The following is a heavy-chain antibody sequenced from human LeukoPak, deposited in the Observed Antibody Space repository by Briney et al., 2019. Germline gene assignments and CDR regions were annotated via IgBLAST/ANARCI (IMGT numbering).Heavy chain of an antibody. J-gene: IGHJ4*02. CDR1: GGSISSYY. V-gene: IGHV4-39*07. D-gene: IGHD3-10*01. CDR2: IYYSGTT. CDR3: ARGLTYYYGSGSYYY. Sequence: SETLSLTCTVSGGSISSYYWAWIRQPPGKGLEWIGNIYYSGTTYYNPSLKSRVTISVDTSKNQFSLKLSSVTAADTAVYYCARGLTYYYGSGSYYYWGQGTLVTVSS.